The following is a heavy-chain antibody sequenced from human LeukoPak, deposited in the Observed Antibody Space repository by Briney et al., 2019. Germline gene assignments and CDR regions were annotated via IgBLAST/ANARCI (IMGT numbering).Heavy chain of an antibody. CDR3: ARPLGGSYYVDY. V-gene: IGHV5-51*01. CDR2: IYPCDSDT. J-gene: IGHJ4*02. CDR1: GSNFTSYW. Sequence: GESLNISGKGSGSNFTSYWIGWVRQLHGKGLDGMGIIYPCDSDTRYSASFQGQVTNAADKTFSTGYLQWSSLKASDTAMYYRARPLGGSYYVDYWGQGTLVTVSS. D-gene: IGHD1-26*01.